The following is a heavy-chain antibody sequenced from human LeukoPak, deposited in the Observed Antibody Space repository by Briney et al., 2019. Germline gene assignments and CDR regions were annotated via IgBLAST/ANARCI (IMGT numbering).Heavy chain of an antibody. V-gene: IGHV3-21*01. CDR3: ARDGAILGSHYYYYMDV. CDR2: ISSSSSYI. CDR1: GFTFSSYS. D-gene: IGHD3-10*01. Sequence: GGSLRLSCAASGFTFSSYSMNWVRQAPGKGLEWVSSISSSSSYIYYADSVKGRFTISRDNAKNSLYLQMNSLRAEDTAVYYCARDGAILGSHYYYYMDVWGKGTTVTVSS. J-gene: IGHJ6*03.